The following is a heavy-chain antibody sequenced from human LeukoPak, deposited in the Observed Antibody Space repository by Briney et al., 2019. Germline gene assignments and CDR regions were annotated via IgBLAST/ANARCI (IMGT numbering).Heavy chain of an antibody. Sequence: PGASLRLSCAASGFTFSNYAMTWVRQAPGKGLEWVSGISDSGSNTYYADSAKGRFTISRDNSKNTLYLQMNSLRTEDTAVYYCATVTTWYSDLWGRGTLVTISS. D-gene: IGHD1-14*01. V-gene: IGHV3-23*01. CDR2: ISDSGSNT. CDR1: GFTFSNYA. CDR3: ATVTTWYSDL. J-gene: IGHJ2*01.